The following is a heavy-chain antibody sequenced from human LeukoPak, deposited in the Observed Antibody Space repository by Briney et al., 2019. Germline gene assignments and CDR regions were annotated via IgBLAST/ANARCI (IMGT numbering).Heavy chain of an antibody. CDR1: GFTFSSYA. V-gene: IGHV3-30-3*01. D-gene: IGHD5-18*01. J-gene: IGHJ1*01. CDR3: ARDLGYSYGSSSQH. CDR2: ISYDGSNK. Sequence: GRSLRLSCAASGFTFSSYAMHWVRQAPGKGLEWVAVISYDGSNKYYADSVKGRFTISRDNSKNTLYLQMNSLRAEDTAVYYCARDLGYSYGSSSQHWGQGTLVTVSS.